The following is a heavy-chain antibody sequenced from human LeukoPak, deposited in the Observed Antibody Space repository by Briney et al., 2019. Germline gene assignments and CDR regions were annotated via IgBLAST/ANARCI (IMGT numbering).Heavy chain of an antibody. CDR2: ISYDGSNK. CDR1: GFTFSSYA. CDR3: AKDLHYYDSSGYPRWYFDY. Sequence: GGSLRLSCAASGFTFSSYAMHWVRQAPGKGLEWVAVISYDGSNKYYADSVKGRFTISRDNSKNTLYLQMNSLRAEDTAVYYCAKDLHYYDSSGYPRWYFDYWGQGTLVTVSS. J-gene: IGHJ4*02. D-gene: IGHD3-22*01. V-gene: IGHV3-30-3*01.